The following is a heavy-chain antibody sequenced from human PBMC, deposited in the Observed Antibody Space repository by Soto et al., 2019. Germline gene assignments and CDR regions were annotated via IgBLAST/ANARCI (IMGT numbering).Heavy chain of an antibody. J-gene: IGHJ4*02. CDR1: GFTFSSYA. V-gene: IGHV3-30-3*01. CDR3: ARDLGDGYNSSYFDY. CDR2: ISYDGSNK. D-gene: IGHD5-12*01. Sequence: GGSLRLSCAASGFTFSSYAMHWVRQAPGKGLEWVAVISYDGSNKYYADSVKGRFTISRDNSKNTLYLQMNSLRAEDTAVYYCARDLGDGYNSSYFDYWGQGTLVTVSS.